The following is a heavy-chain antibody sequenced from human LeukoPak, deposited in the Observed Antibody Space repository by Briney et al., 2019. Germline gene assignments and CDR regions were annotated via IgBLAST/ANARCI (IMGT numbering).Heavy chain of an antibody. V-gene: IGHV3-21*01. CDR3: ARVRSSSWYCLD. CDR2: ISSSSSYI. CDR1: GFTFSSYS. Sequence: GGSLRLSCAASGFTFSSYSMNWVRQAPGKGLEWVSSISSSSSYIYYADSVKGRFTISRDNAKNSLYLQMNSLRAEDTAVYYCARVRSSSWYCLDWGQGTLVTVSS. J-gene: IGHJ4*02. D-gene: IGHD6-13*01.